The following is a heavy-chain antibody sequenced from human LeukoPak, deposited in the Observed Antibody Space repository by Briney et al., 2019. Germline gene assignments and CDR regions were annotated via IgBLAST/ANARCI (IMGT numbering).Heavy chain of an antibody. D-gene: IGHD2-21*02. CDR3: TTEGIVVVTATLFVGGDY. Sequence: GGSLRLSCAASDFTFNSAWMSWVRQAPGKGLEWVGRIKSKTDGGTTDYAAPVKGRFTISRDDSKNTLYLQMNSLKTEDTAVYYCTTEGIVVVTATLFVGGDYWGQGTLVTVSS. CDR2: IKSKTDGGTT. V-gene: IGHV3-15*01. J-gene: IGHJ4*02. CDR1: DFTFNSAW.